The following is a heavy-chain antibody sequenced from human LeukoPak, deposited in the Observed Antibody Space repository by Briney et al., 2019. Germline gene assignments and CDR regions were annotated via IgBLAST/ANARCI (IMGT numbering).Heavy chain of an antibody. CDR2: IRYDGSNK. J-gene: IGHJ6*03. V-gene: IGHV3-30*02. Sequence: GGSLRLSCAAPGFTFSRYGMHWVRQAPGKGLEGVAFIRYDGSNKDYADSVKGRFTISRDNSKNTLYLQMNSLRAEDTAVYYCARAHAYSWSSYYYYMDVWGKGTTVTISS. CDR1: GFTFSRYG. D-gene: IGHD1-26*01. CDR3: ARAHAYSWSSYYYYMDV.